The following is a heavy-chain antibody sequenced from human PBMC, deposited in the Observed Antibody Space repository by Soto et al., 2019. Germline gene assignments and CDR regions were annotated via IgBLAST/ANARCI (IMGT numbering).Heavy chain of an antibody. V-gene: IGHV3-66*01. Sequence: EVQLVESGGGLVRPGGSLRLSCAASGFTVSSNYMSWVRQAPGKGLEWVSVIYSGGSTYYADSVKGRFTISRDNSKNTLYLQMNSLRAEDTAVYYCARSGDSPPGYSSSWYGSGVPHDAFDMWGQVTMVTVSS. CDR3: ARSGDSPPGYSSSWYGSGVPHDAFDM. CDR1: GFTVSSNY. D-gene: IGHD6-13*01. CDR2: IYSGGST. J-gene: IGHJ3*02.